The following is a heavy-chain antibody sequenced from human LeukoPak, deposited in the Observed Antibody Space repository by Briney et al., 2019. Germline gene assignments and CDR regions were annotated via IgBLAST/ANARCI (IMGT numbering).Heavy chain of an antibody. V-gene: IGHV4-4*07. Sequence: SETLSLTCTVSGGSISSYYCSWMRQPAGEGLEGIGRTHTSGSTNYNPSLKSRVTISVDKSKNQFSLKLSSVTTADTAVYYCARGSGDNWIIIDYWGQGTLVTVSS. CDR3: ARGSGDNWIIIDY. D-gene: IGHD1-20*01. CDR1: GGSISSYY. J-gene: IGHJ4*02. CDR2: THTSGST.